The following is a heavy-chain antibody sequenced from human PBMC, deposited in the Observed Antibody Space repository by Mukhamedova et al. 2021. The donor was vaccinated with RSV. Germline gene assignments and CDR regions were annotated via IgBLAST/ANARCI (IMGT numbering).Heavy chain of an antibody. V-gene: IGHV3-23*01. J-gene: IGHJ4*02. Sequence: VRQAPGRGLEWVSGISDSGSSTYYSDSVKGRFTISRDNSQNTLFLQMNSLRVEDTALYYCAKGAYSGIKPRGEGEFWGRGTLVTVS. CDR3: AKGAYSGIKPRGEGEF. CDR2: ISDSGSST. D-gene: IGHD3-16*01.